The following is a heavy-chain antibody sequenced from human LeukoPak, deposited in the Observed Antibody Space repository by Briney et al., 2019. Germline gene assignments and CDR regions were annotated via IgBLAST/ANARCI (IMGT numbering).Heavy chain of an antibody. Sequence: GGSLRLSCSASGFTFSAYAMYWVRQAPGKGLEYVSGISNNGGSSFYADSVKGRFTISRDNSKNTLYLQMNSLRAEDTAVYYCARDNMGIAAAGDYWGQGTLVTVSS. CDR1: GFTFSAYA. J-gene: IGHJ4*02. CDR2: ISNNGGSS. V-gene: IGHV3-64*04. D-gene: IGHD6-13*01. CDR3: ARDNMGIAAAGDY.